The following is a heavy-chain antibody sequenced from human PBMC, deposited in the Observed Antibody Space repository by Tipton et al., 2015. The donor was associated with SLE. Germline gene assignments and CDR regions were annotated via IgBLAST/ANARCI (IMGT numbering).Heavy chain of an antibody. D-gene: IGHD5-12*01. V-gene: IGHV4-34*01. CDR2: INHRGRT. CDR1: GGSLSGYY. Sequence: TLSLTCAVYGGSLSGYYWSWFRQPPGKGLEWMGEINHRGRTNYKSSLKSRVTISIDTSNNRFSLNLYSVTAADTAVYYCARGGVGGYDYFDYWGQGTLVTVSS. J-gene: IGHJ4*02. CDR3: ARGGVGGYDYFDY.